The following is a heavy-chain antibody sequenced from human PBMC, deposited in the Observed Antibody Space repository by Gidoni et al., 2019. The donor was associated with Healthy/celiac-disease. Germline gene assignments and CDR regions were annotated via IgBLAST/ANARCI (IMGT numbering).Heavy chain of an antibody. CDR2: ISWNSGSI. CDR3: AKAVGATGQAHAFDI. D-gene: IGHD1-26*01. V-gene: IGHV3-9*01. Sequence: EVQLVESGGGLVQPGRSLRLSCAASGFTFDAYAMHWVRQAPGKGLECVSGISWNSGSIGYADSVNGRFTIARDNAKNSLYLQMNSLRAEDTALYYCAKAVGATGQAHAFDIWGQGTMVTVSS. CDR1: GFTFDAYA. J-gene: IGHJ3*02.